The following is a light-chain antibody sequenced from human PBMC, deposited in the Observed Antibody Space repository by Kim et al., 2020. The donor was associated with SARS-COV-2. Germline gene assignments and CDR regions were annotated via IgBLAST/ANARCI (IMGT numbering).Light chain of an antibody. Sequence: GQSVAISCTGTSSDVGGYNYVSWYQQHPRKAPRLMIYDVSYRPSGVPDRFSGSKSGNTDSLTISGLQPEDEADYYCCSYAGSYTYVFATGTKVTVL. CDR3: CSYAGSYTYV. CDR1: SSDVGGYNY. CDR2: DVS. J-gene: IGLJ1*01. V-gene: IGLV2-11*01.